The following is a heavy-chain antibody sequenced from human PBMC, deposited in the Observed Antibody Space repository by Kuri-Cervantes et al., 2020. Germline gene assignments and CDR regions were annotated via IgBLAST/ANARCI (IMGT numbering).Heavy chain of an antibody. CDR3: ARDISADWFDP. D-gene: IGHD3-16*02. CDR1: GFTFSSYW. Sequence: GESLKISCAASGFTFSSYWMSWVRQAPGKGLEWVANIKQDGSEKYYVDSVKGRFTISRDNAKNSLYLQMNRLRAEDTAVYYCARDISADWFDPWGQGTLVTVSS. CDR2: IKQDGSEK. J-gene: IGHJ5*02. V-gene: IGHV3-7*01.